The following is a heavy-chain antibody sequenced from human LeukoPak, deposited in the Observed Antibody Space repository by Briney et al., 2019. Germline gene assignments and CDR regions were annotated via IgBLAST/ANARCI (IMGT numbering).Heavy chain of an antibody. D-gene: IGHD2-21*01. V-gene: IGHV3-48*03. CDR1: GFTFRSYE. CDR2: IDNTGTVT. J-gene: IGHJ4*02. Sequence: LPGGSLRLSCAASGFTFRSYEMNWVRQAPGKGLEWISYIDNTGTVTYTADSVKGRFTTSRDNAANSLYLQMDSLTAEDTAVYYCARETMGCGGDCYDYWGQGTLVAVSS. CDR3: ARETMGCGGDCYDY.